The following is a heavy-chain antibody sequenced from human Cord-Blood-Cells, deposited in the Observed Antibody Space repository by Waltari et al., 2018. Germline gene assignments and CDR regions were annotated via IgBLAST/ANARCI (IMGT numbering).Heavy chain of an antibody. V-gene: IGHV4-59*08. CDR3: ARHKVYDSSGYYDAFDI. CDR1: GGSISSYY. Sequence: QVQLQESGPGLVKPSETLSLTCTVSGGSISSYYWSWIRQPPGKGLAWIGYIYYSGSTNYNPSLKSRVTISEETSKNQFSLKLSSVTAADTAVYYCARHKVYDSSGYYDAFDIWGQGTMVTVSS. J-gene: IGHJ3*02. CDR2: IYYSGST. D-gene: IGHD3-22*01.